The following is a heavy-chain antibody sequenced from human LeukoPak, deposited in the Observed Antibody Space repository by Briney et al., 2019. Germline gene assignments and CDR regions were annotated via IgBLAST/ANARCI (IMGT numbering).Heavy chain of an antibody. Sequence: GGSLRLSCAASGFTFSSYWMHWVRQVPGKGLVWVSRITSDGRSTSSADSVRGRFTISRDNAKNSLYLQMNSLRDEDTAVYYCASEIAAAGTRDYWGQGTLVTVSS. J-gene: IGHJ4*02. CDR3: ASEIAAAGTRDY. CDR1: GFTFSSYW. V-gene: IGHV3-74*01. CDR2: ITSDGRST. D-gene: IGHD6-13*01.